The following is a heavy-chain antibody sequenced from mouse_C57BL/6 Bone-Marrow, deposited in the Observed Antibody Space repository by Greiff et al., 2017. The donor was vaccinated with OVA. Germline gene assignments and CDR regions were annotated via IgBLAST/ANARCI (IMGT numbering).Heavy chain of an antibody. D-gene: IGHD1-1*01. CDR1: GYTFTSYW. CDR3: ARHYGSSYGYWYFDV. Sequence: QVQLQQPGAELVKPGASVKLSCKASGYTFTSYWMHWVKQRPGQGLEWIGMIHPNSGSTNYNEKFKSKATLTVDKSSSTAYMQLSSLTSEDSAVYYCARHYGSSYGYWYFDVWGTGTTVTASS. V-gene: IGHV1-64*01. CDR2: IHPNSGST. J-gene: IGHJ1*03.